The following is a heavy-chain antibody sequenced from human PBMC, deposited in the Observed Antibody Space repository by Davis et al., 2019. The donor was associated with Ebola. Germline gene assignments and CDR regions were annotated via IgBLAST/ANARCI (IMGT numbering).Heavy chain of an antibody. V-gene: IGHV3-7*03. CDR1: GFTFSSYW. Sequence: GGSLRLSCAASGFTFSSYWMHWVRQAPGKGLEWVATIKKDGIQKYYVDSVKGRFIFSRDNAKNLLYLQMNSLRDDDTAVYYCAKIVSGYWGQGTLVTVSS. D-gene: IGHD2/OR15-2a*01. J-gene: IGHJ4*02. CDR2: IKKDGIQK. CDR3: AKIVSGY.